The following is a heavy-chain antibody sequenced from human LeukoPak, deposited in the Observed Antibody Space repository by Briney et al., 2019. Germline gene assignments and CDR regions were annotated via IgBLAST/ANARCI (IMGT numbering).Heavy chain of an antibody. J-gene: IGHJ4*02. CDR2: IYYSGST. V-gene: IGHV4-59*08. CDR3: ARHAGGISATGTRPFDY. CDR1: GGSISSYY. D-gene: IGHD6-13*01. Sequence: SETLSLTCTVSGGSISSYYWSWIRQPPGKGLEWIGYIYYSGSTNYNPSLKSRVIISVDTSKNQFSLKLSSVTAADTAVYYCARHAGGISATGTRPFDYWGQGTLVTVSS.